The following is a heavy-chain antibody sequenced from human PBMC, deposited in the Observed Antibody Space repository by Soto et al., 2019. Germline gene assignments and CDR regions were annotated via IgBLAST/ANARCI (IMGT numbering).Heavy chain of an antibody. CDR2: INAGNGNT. CDR1: GYTFTSYA. CDR3: ARDRHYDSSGYYLTAIFDY. V-gene: IGHV1-3*01. D-gene: IGHD3-22*01. J-gene: IGHJ4*02. Sequence: GASVKVSCKASGYTFTSYAMHWVRQAPRQRLEWMGWINAGNGNTKYSQKFQGRVTITRDTSASTAYMELSSLRSEDTAVYYCARDRHYDSSGYYLTAIFDYWGQGTLVTVSS.